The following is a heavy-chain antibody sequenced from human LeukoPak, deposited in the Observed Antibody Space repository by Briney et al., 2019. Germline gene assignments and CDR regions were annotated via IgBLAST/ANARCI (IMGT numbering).Heavy chain of an antibody. CDR2: IYHSGST. D-gene: IGHD6-13*01. CDR3: ARGEVGIAAAGTLDP. J-gene: IGHJ5*02. CDR1: GYSISSGYY. V-gene: IGHV4-38-2*02. Sequence: SETLSLTCTVSGYSISSGYYWGWIRQPPGKGLEWIGSIYHSGSTYYNPSLKSRVTISVDTSKNQFSLKLSSVTAADTAVYYCARGEVGIAAAGTLDPWGQGTLVTVSS.